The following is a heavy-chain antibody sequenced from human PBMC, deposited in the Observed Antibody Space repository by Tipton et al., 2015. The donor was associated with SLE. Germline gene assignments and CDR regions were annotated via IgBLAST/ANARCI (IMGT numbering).Heavy chain of an antibody. J-gene: IGHJ4*02. CDR3: ARWLTRYSGYDYFDY. CDR1: GGSISSSSYY. D-gene: IGHD5-12*01. V-gene: IGHV4-39*07. Sequence: TLSLTCTVSGGSISSSSYYWGWIRQPPGKGLEWIGSIYYSGSTYYNPSLKSRVTISVDTSKNQFSLKLSSVTAADTAVYYCARWLTRYSGYDYFDYWGQGTLVTVSS. CDR2: IYYSGST.